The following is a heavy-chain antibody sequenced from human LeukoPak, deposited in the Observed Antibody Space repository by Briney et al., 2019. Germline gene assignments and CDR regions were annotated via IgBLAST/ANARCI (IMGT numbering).Heavy chain of an antibody. D-gene: IGHD4-23*01. CDR1: GGSISSSSYY. J-gene: IGHJ4*02. Sequence: SETLSLTCTVSGGSISSSSYYWGWIRQPPGKGLEWIGSLYYNGSTYCNPSLKGRVTISVDTSKEQFSLKLSSVTAADTAVYYCARRGRLWWQLGFYWGQGTLVTVSS. CDR2: LYYNGST. CDR3: ARRGRLWWQLGFY. V-gene: IGHV4-39*01.